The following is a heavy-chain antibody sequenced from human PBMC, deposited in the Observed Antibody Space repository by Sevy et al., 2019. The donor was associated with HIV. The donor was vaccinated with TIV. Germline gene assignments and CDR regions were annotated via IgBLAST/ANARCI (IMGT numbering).Heavy chain of an antibody. V-gene: IGHV1-18*01. D-gene: IGHD1-26*01. CDR1: GYTFTNYH. CDR3: ARAPSGSQGPGQYFHH. Sequence: ASVKVSCKASGYTFTNYHITWVRQAPGQGLEWMGWITPNNGNTNYARRLQGRDTMTTDTSTATAYMELRNLRSDDTAVYFCARAPSGSQGPGQYFHHWGQGTLVTVSS. J-gene: IGHJ1*01. CDR2: ITPNNGNT.